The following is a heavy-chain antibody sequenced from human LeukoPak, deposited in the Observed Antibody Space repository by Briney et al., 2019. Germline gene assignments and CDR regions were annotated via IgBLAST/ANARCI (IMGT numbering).Heavy chain of an antibody. CDR2: ISSNGGST. J-gene: IGHJ4*02. CDR1: GFTFSSYA. D-gene: IGHD1-26*01. Sequence: PGGSLRLSCAASGFTFSSYAMHWVRQAPGKGLEYVSAISSNGGSTYYANSVKGRFTISRDNSKNTLYLQMGSLRAEDMAVYYCARGSGSYLIDYWGQGTLVTVSS. CDR3: ARGSGSYLIDY. V-gene: IGHV3-64*01.